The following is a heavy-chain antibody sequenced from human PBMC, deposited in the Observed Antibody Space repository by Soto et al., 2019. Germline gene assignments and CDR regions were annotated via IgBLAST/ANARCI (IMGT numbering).Heavy chain of an antibody. D-gene: IGHD7-27*01. CDR2: STPIFGTA. Sequence: VKVSFKPSGGTFISYGINWLRQAPGQGLEWMGGSTPIFGTANYAKKFQGRVTITADESTSTAYMELSTLRSEDTAVYFCAKLGSVGWFDPWGQGTRVTVSS. CDR3: AKLGSVGWFDP. J-gene: IGHJ5*02. V-gene: IGHV1-69*13. CDR1: GGTFISYG.